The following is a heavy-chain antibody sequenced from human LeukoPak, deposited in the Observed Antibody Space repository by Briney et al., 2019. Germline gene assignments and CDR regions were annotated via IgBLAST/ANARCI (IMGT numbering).Heavy chain of an antibody. V-gene: IGHV3-30*02. D-gene: IGHD6-13*01. J-gene: IGHJ5*02. CDR1: GFTFSSYG. CDR2: IRYDGSNK. CDR3: AKGLGSSWYNWFDP. Sequence: GGSLRLSCAASGFTFSSYGKHWVRQAPGKGLEWVAFIRYDGSNKYYADSVKGRFTISRDNSKNTLYLQMNSLRAEDTAVYYCAKGLGSSWYNWFDPWGQGTLVTVSS.